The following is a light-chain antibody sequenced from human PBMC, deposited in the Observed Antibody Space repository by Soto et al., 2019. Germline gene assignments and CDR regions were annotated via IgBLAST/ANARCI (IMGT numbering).Light chain of an antibody. CDR3: HWPTQWPIT. CDR2: DAS. CDR1: QSVSVN. Sequence: VLGQCVDIWCWSIGERATLSCRASQSVSVNLGWYQQKPGQAPRLFIYDASNRATGVPARFSGSRSGTDFTLTLSTLDAEGLPAHHSHWPTQWPITLGQQTGLEIK. J-gene: IGKJ5*01. V-gene: IGKV3-11*01.